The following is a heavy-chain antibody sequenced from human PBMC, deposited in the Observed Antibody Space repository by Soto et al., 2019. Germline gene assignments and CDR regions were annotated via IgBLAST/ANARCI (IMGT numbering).Heavy chain of an antibody. V-gene: IGHV3-33*01. Sequence: GGSLRLSCAASGFTFSSYGMHWVRQAPGKGLGWVAVIWYDGSNKYYADSVKGRFTISRDNSKNTLYLQMNSLRAEDTAVYYCARDTAPSDVWGQGSTVTVSS. J-gene: IGHJ6*02. D-gene: IGHD4-17*01. CDR3: ARDTAPSDV. CDR1: GFTFSSYG. CDR2: IWYDGSNK.